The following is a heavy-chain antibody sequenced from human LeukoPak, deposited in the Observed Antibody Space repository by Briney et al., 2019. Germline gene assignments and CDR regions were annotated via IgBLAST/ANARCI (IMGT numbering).Heavy chain of an antibody. V-gene: IGHV1-46*01. D-gene: IGHD4-11*01. CDR3: ARDVGYSNKYNWFDP. J-gene: IGHJ5*02. CDR2: INPSGGST. Sequence: ASVKVSCKASGYTFTSHYMHWVRQAPGQGLEWMGIINPSGGSTSYAQKFQGRVTMTRDTSTSTVYMELSSLRSEDTAVYYCARDVGYSNKYNWFDPWGQGTLVTVSS. CDR1: GYTFTSHY.